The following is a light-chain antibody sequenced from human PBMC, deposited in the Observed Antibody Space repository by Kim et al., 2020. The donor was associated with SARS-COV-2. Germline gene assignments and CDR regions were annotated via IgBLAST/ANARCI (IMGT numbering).Light chain of an antibody. J-gene: IGKJ2*01. CDR1: QSISSY. CDR3: QQSYSTPPYT. CDR2: AAS. Sequence: ASVGDRVTITCRASQSISSYLNWYQQKPGKAPKLLFYAASSLQSGVPSRFSGSGSGTDFTLTISSLQPEDFATYYCQQSYSTPPYTFGQGTKLEI. V-gene: IGKV1-39*01.